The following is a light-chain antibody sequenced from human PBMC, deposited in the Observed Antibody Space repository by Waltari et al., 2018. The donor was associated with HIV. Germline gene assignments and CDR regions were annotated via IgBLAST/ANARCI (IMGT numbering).Light chain of an antibody. J-gene: IGLJ3*02. CDR1: SSNIGSNY. Sequence: QSVLTQPPSASGTPGPSVTISCSGSSSNIGSNYVYWYQQLPGTAPKLLIHRNNQRPSGVPDRFSGFKSGTSASLAISGLRSEDEADYYCAAWDDNLSGWVFGGGSKLTIL. V-gene: IGLV1-47*01. CDR3: AAWDDNLSGWV. CDR2: RNN.